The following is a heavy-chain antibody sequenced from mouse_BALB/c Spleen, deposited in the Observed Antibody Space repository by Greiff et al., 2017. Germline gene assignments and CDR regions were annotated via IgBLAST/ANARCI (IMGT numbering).Heavy chain of an antibody. Sequence: EVKLMESGGGLVKPGGSLKLSCAASGFTFRSYTMSWVRQTPEKRLEWVATISSGGSYTYYPDSLKGRFTISRDNAKNTLYLQMSSLKSEDKAMYNSTRDSNGSSYLYAMDYWGQGTSVNVSS. CDR2: ISSGGSYT. J-gene: IGHJ4*01. CDR1: GFTFRSYT. V-gene: IGHV5-6-4*01. D-gene: IGHD1-1*01. CDR3: TRDSNGSSYLYAMDY.